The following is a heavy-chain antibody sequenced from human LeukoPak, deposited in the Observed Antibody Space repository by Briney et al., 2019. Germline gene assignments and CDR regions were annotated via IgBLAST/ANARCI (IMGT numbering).Heavy chain of an antibody. CDR1: GYTFTSYY. CDR2: INPSGGST. D-gene: IGHD2-2*01. V-gene: IGHV1-46*01. Sequence: ASVTASCKASGYTFTSYYMQWVRQAPGQGFEWMGIINPSGGSTRYAQKFQGRVTMTRDTSTSTVYMELSSLRSEDTAVYYCARWVGGPAGINYYGMDVWGQGTTVTVSS. CDR3: ARWVGGPAGINYYGMDV. J-gene: IGHJ6*02.